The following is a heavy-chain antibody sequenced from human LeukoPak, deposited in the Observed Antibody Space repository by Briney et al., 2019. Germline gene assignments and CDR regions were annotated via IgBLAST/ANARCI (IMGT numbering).Heavy chain of an antibody. CDR2: INPDGSNT. D-gene: IGHD3-10*01. CDR3: AKDLHYGSADY. V-gene: IGHV3-74*01. J-gene: IGHJ4*02. CDR1: GFTFSNYW. Sequence: GGSLRLPCAASGFTFSNYWMHWVRQDPGKGLVWVSYINPDGSNTNYADSVKGRFTISRDNAKNALHLQMNSLRAEDTAVYYCAKDLHYGSADYWGQGTLVTVSS.